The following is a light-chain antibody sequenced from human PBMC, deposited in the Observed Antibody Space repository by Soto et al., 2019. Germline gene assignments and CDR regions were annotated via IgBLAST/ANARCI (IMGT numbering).Light chain of an antibody. CDR1: SSDVGGYNY. Sequence: QSVLTQPASVSGSPGQSITISCTGTSSDVGGYNYVSWYQQHPGKAPKLMIYDVSNRPSGVSNRFSGSKSGNTASLIISGLQAEDEADYYCSSYTNSLGVFGGGTKLTVL. J-gene: IGLJ2*01. V-gene: IGLV2-14*03. CDR3: SSYTNSLGV. CDR2: DVS.